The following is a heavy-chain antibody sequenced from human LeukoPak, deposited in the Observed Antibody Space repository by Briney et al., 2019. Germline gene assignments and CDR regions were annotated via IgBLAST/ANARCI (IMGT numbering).Heavy chain of an antibody. CDR1: GGSPTGFY. Sequence: PQRLSLTCALYGGSPTGFYWSWISQPPGKGREWRVEINLSGSTNYNPSLKSRVTISVDTSKNQFSLKLSSVTAADTAVYYCARYAVATKVGYYYYYGMDVWGQGTTVTVSS. CDR2: INLSGST. CDR3: ARYAVATKVGYYYYYGMDV. V-gene: IGHV4-34*01. D-gene: IGHD5-12*01. J-gene: IGHJ6*02.